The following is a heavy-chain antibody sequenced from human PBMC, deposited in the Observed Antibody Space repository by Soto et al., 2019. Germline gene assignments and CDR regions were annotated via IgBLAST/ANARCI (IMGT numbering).Heavy chain of an antibody. CDR1: DDSINSDKYY. Sequence: SETLSLTCSVSDDSINSDKYYWDWIRQPPGKGLEWIGSIYYRGNTYYNPSLQTRVTISLDKSKNQFSLKLSSVTAADTAVYYCARCAAFGYDFWSGYYPPRGVGRWYFDYWGQGTLVTVSS. CDR3: ARCAAFGYDFWSGYYPPRGVGRWYFDY. V-gene: IGHV4-39*01. D-gene: IGHD3-3*01. CDR2: IYYRGNT. J-gene: IGHJ4*02.